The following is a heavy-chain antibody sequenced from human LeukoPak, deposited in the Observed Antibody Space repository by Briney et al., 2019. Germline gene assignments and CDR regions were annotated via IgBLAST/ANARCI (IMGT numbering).Heavy chain of an antibody. CDR1: GFTFSSYS. Sequence: GGSLRLSCAASGFTFSSYSMNWVRQAPGKGLEWVSSISSSSSYIYYADSVKGRFTISRDNAKNSLYLQMYSLRAEDTAVYYCARGGLYSYGSSYWGQGTLVTVSS. D-gene: IGHD5-18*01. J-gene: IGHJ4*02. V-gene: IGHV3-21*01. CDR2: ISSSSSYI. CDR3: ARGGLYSYGSSY.